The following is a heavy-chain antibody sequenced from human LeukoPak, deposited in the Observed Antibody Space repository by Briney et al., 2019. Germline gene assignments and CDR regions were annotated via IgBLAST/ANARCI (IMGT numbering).Heavy chain of an antibody. CDR2: IYPGDSEI. D-gene: IGHD4-17*01. J-gene: IGHJ4*02. CDR3: ASMPTVTTFGYFDY. Sequence: GESLKISCKGSGYSFTSHWIGWVRQRPGKGLEWMAVIYPGDSEIRYSPSFQGQVTVSADKPISTAYLEWISLQASDTAIYYCASMPTVTTFGYFDYWGQGTLVTVSS. V-gene: IGHV5-51*04. CDR1: GYSFTSHW.